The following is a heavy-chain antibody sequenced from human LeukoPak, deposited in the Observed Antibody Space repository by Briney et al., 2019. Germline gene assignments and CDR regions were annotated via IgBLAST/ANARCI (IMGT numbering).Heavy chain of an antibody. CDR2: IYYSGNT. D-gene: IGHD6-19*01. CDR3: ARDHSSGWYRGVNDAFDI. J-gene: IGHJ3*02. V-gene: IGHV4-59*01. Sequence: PSETLSLTCTVSGGSLRTYYWSWIRQPPGKGLEWIGYIYYSGNTNYNPSLKSRVTISIDTSKNQFSLKLSSVTAADTAVYYCARDHSSGWYRGVNDAFDIWGQGAMVTVSS. CDR1: GGSLRTYY.